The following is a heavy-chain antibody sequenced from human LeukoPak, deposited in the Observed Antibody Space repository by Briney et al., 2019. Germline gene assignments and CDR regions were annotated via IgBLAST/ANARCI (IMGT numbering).Heavy chain of an antibody. CDR1: GYRFTAYY. D-gene: IGHD3-22*01. J-gene: IGHJ4*02. CDR2: INPNNGGT. CDR3: APSYDNTGYYFDY. V-gene: IGHV1-2*02. Sequence: GASVKVSCKASGYRFTAYYMHWFRQAPGQGLEWMGWINPNNGGTNYAQKFQGRVTMTRDTSISTAYMELSRLSSDDTAVYYCAPSYDNTGYYFDYWGQGTLVTVSS.